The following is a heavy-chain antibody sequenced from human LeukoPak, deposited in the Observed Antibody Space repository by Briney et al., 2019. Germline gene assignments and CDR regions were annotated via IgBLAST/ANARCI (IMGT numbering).Heavy chain of an antibody. CDR3: ARRGYDFWSGYHPEYWYFDF. CDR1: GGSIRSYY. CDR2: IYTSGST. Sequence: SETLSLTCTVSGGSIRSYYWSWIRQPPGKGLEWIGYIYTSGSTNYNPSLKSRVTISVDTSKNQFSLKLSSVTAADTAVYYCARRGYDFWSGYHPEYWYFDFWGRGTLVTVSS. J-gene: IGHJ2*01. V-gene: IGHV4-4*09. D-gene: IGHD3-3*01.